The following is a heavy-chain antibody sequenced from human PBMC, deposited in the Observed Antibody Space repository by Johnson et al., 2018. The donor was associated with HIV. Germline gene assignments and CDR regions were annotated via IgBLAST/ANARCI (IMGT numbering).Heavy chain of an antibody. D-gene: IGHD3-22*01. Sequence: VQLVESGGGVVQPGRSLRLSCAASGFTFDDYAMHWVRQAPGKGLEWVSGISWNSGSIGYADSVKGRFTISRDNSKNTLYLQMNSLRAEDTAVYYCARGRPSGSHDAFDIWGQGTMVTVSS. CDR3: ARGRPSGSHDAFDI. J-gene: IGHJ3*02. V-gene: IGHV3-9*01. CDR2: ISWNSGSI. CDR1: GFTFDDYA.